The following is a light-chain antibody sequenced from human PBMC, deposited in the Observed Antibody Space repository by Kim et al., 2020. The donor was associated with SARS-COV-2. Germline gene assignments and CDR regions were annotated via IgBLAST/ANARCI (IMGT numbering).Light chain of an antibody. CDR3: QQYRYYSYT. CDR1: QSLDDW. J-gene: IGKJ3*01. V-gene: IGKV1-5*03. CDR2: MTS. Sequence: DIQMTQSPSTLSANVGDRVIITCRASQSLDDWLAWYQHKPGKAPKLLIYMTSSLESGVPSRFSGSGFGTEFTLTTSSLQPDDFATYYCQQYRYYSYTFGPGTKVDIK.